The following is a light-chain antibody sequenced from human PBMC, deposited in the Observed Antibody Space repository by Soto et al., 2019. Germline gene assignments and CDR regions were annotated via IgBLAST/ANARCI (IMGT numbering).Light chain of an antibody. CDR1: SSNIGAGYD. CDR2: GNS. CDR3: QSYDSSLSGWV. J-gene: IGLJ3*02. Sequence: QSVLTQPPSVSGAPGQRVTISCTGSSSNIGAGYDVHWYQQLPGTAPKLLIYGNSNRPSGVPDRFSGSKSGTSASLAITGLQAEDEADYYCQSYDSSLSGWVFGGGTTVTVL. V-gene: IGLV1-40*01.